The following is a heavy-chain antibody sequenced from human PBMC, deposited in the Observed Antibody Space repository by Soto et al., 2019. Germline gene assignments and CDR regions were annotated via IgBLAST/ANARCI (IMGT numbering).Heavy chain of an antibody. CDR3: ARVSVDVPE. CDR2: IDPKSGGT. V-gene: IGHV1-2*02. J-gene: IGHJ4*02. CDR1: GPTFIAYY. Sequence: QLVQSGAEVKKPGASVRVSCKTSGPTFIAYYIHWVRQAPGQGLEWMGWIDPKSGGTTYEQKFLGRVTMTRDTSMNTAYMDLHRLTSDDTAVYYCARVSVDVPEWGQGTLITVSS. D-gene: IGHD5-12*01.